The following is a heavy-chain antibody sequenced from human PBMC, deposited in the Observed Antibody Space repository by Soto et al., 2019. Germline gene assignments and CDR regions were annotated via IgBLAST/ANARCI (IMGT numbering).Heavy chain of an antibody. Sequence: EVQLVESGGGLVQPGGSLRLSCAASGFTFSDHYMDWVRQAPGKGLEWVGRARNKASSYTTAYAASVKGRFTIARDDSKTSLYLQMNSLGTEDTAVYYCSRMYYYGSVSIRYFQLWGRGTLVTVSS. V-gene: IGHV3-72*01. D-gene: IGHD3-10*01. CDR2: ARNKASSYTT. J-gene: IGHJ2*01. CDR3: SRMYYYGSVSIRYFQL. CDR1: GFTFSDHY.